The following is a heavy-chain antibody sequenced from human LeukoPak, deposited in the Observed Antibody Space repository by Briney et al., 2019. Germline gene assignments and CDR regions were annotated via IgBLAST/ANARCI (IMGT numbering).Heavy chain of an antibody. J-gene: IGHJ4*02. D-gene: IGHD1-1*01. CDR2: LYHDGGT. V-gene: IGHV3-53*05. Sequence: PGGSLRLSCAASGFTVSSNYMSWVRQAPGKGLEYVSVLYHDGGTYSADSVKGRFTISRDNSKNTLYLQMNSLRAEDTAVYYCAKPRTTGTAFDYWGQGTLVTVSS. CDR3: AKPRTTGTAFDY. CDR1: GFTVSSNY.